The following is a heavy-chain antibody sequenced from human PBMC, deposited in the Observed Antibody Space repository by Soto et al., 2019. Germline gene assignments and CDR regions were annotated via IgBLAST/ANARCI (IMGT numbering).Heavy chain of an antibody. CDR2: ISYDGSAK. J-gene: IGHJ4*02. D-gene: IGHD3-3*01. CDR3: ATMERLFDY. Sequence: QLQLVESGGGVVQPGRSLRLSCAASGFTFSDYGMHWVRQAPGTGLEWVAVISYDGSAKYYADSVKGRFTISRDNSKNRLYLQMNSLRAEDTAVYYCATMERLFDYWGQGTLVTVSS. V-gene: IGHV3-30*03. CDR1: GFTFSDYG.